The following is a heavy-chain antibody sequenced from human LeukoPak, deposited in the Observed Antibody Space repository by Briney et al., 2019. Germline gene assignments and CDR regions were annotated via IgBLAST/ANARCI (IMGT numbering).Heavy chain of an antibody. CDR1: GFSFSGHW. Sequence: VGSLRLSCIASGFSFSGHWMHWARQLPGKGLVWVSRISPTGSTTSYADSVKGRFTVSRDNAKNTLYLQVNNLRAEDTAVYYCARGPNSNWSGLDFWGQGTLLTVSS. J-gene: IGHJ4*02. CDR2: ISPTGSTT. V-gene: IGHV3-74*01. D-gene: IGHD6-6*01. CDR3: ARGPNSNWSGLDF.